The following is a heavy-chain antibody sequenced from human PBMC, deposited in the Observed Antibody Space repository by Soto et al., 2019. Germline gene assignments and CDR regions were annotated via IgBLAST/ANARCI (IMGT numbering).Heavy chain of an antibody. CDR1: GGTFSSYA. CDR2: IIPIFGTA. CDR3: ATDRLRYYDSSGYSYAFDI. Sequence: GASVKVSCKASGGTFSSYAISWVRQAPGQGLEWMGGIIPIFGTANYAQKFQGRVTITADKSTSTAYMELSSLRSEDTAVYYCATDRLRYYDSSGYSYAFDIWGQGTMVTVSS. J-gene: IGHJ3*02. D-gene: IGHD3-22*01. V-gene: IGHV1-69*06.